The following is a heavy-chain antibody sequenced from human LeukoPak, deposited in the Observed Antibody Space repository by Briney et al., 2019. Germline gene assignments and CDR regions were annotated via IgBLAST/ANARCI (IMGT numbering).Heavy chain of an antibody. D-gene: IGHD6-6*01. Sequence: PGGSLRLSCVVSGFTFSGYGLSWVRQTPGKGLEWVSATSYSGDGAYYADSVRGRFAASRDSSTNTYYLQMDSLRAEDTAVYYCARDLGEYSSSSCVDYWGQGTLITVSS. J-gene: IGHJ4*02. CDR1: GFTFSGYG. CDR2: TSYSGDGA. V-gene: IGHV3-23*01. CDR3: ARDLGEYSSSSCVDY.